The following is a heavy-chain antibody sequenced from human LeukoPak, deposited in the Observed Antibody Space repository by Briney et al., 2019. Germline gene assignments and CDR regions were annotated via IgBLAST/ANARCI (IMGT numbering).Heavy chain of an antibody. D-gene: IGHD1-26*01. CDR1: GFTFSSYA. J-gene: IGHJ4*02. CDR3: ARTSSTAGVGAGDY. Sequence: GGSLRLSCTASGFTFSSYAMHWVRQAPGKGLEWVAVISYDGSNKYYADSVKGRFTISRDNSKNTLYLQMNSLRAEDTAVYYCARTSSTAGVGAGDYWGQGTLVTVSS. V-gene: IGHV3-30-3*01. CDR2: ISYDGSNK.